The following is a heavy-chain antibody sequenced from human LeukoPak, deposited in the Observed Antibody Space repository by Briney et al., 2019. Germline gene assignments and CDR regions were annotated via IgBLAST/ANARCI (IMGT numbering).Heavy chain of an antibody. CDR3: ARDPHGDYPFDY. J-gene: IGHJ4*02. Sequence: PGGSLRLSCAASGFTFSSYAMSWVRQAPGKGLEWVSAISGSGGSTYYADSVKGRFTISRDNAKNSRYLQMNSLRAEDTALYYCARDPHGDYPFDYWGQGTLVTVSS. V-gene: IGHV3-23*01. D-gene: IGHD4-17*01. CDR2: ISGSGGST. CDR1: GFTFSSYA.